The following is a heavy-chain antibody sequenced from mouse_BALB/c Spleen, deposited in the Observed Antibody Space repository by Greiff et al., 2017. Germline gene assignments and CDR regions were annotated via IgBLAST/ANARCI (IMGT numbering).Heavy chain of an antibody. V-gene: IGHV1-31*01. D-gene: IGHD2-1*01. Sequence: VHVKQSGPELVKPGASVKISCKASGYSFTGYYMHWVKQSHVKSLEWIGRINPYNGATSYNQNFKDKASLTVDKSSSTAYMELHSLTSEDSAVYYCARGLDGNYDWFAYWGQGTLVTVSA. CDR3: ARGLDGNYDWFAY. J-gene: IGHJ3*01. CDR1: GYSFTGYY. CDR2: INPYNGAT.